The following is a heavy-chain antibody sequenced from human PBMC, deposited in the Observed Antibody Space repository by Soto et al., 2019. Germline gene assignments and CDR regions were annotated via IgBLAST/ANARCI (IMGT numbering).Heavy chain of an antibody. J-gene: IGHJ3*01. Sequence: EVQLVESGGGLVQPGRSLRLSCAASGLIVSSNYMRWVRQAPGKGLEWVSVIYTSGSTYYADSVKGRFTISRDNSKNIVYLQMNSLRAEDTAVYYCARGDGALDVWGQGTLVTVS. V-gene: IGHV3-66*01. CDR1: GLIVSSNY. CDR3: ARGDGALDV. CDR2: IYTSGST. D-gene: IGHD3-10*01.